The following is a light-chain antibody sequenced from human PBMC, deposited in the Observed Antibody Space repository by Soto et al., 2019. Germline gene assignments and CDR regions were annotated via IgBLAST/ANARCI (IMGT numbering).Light chain of an antibody. CDR2: YDS. V-gene: IGLV3-21*04. J-gene: IGLJ1*01. CDR1: NIGNKR. CDR3: PVWDIMTDNYV. Sequence: SYELTQPPSVSVAPEKTATITCGGNNIGNKRVHWYRQKPGQAPVLVISYDSDRPSGIPERFSGSNSGNTATLTISRVEAGDEADYYCPVWDIMTDNYVFGSGTKLTVL.